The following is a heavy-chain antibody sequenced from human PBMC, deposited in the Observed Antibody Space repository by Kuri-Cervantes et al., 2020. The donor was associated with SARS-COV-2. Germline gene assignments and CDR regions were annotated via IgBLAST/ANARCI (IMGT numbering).Heavy chain of an antibody. V-gene: IGHV3-23*01. CDR2: ISGSGGST. CDR1: GFTFSSYA. Sequence: LSLTCAASGFTFSSYAMSWVRQAPGKGLEWVSAISGSGGSTYYADSVKGRFTISRDNSKNTLYLQMNSLRAEDTAVYYCAKDWLPDDAFDIWGQGTMVTVSS. CDR3: AKDWLPDDAFDI. D-gene: IGHD6-19*01. J-gene: IGHJ3*02.